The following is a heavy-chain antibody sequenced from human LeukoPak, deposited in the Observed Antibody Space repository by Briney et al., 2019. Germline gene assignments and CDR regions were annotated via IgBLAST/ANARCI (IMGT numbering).Heavy chain of an antibody. CDR1: GFTFSDYY. V-gene: IGHV3-11*01. Sequence: GGSLRLSCAASGFTFSDYYMSWIRQAPGKGLEWVSYISSSGSTIYYADSVKGRFTISRDNAKNSLYLQMNSLRAEDTAVYYCARVVVQLWRPGWLDPWGQGTLVTVSS. D-gene: IGHD5-18*01. CDR3: ARVVVQLWRPGWLDP. CDR2: ISSSGSTI. J-gene: IGHJ5*02.